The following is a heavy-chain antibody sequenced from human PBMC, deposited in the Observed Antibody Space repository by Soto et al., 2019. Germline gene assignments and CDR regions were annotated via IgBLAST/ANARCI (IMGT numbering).Heavy chain of an antibody. J-gene: IGHJ4*02. Sequence: PSETLSLTCFVSGASISSTYWWSWVRQTPGKRLEWIGQIYHTGTTSYNPSLKNRVTISLDKSNNQFSLRLTSMTAEDTAVYYCPRAVGPPPLFDYWGQGTLVPVSS. CDR3: PRAVGPPPLFDY. CDR1: GASISSTYW. CDR2: IYHTGTT. V-gene: IGHV4-4*02. D-gene: IGHD1-26*01.